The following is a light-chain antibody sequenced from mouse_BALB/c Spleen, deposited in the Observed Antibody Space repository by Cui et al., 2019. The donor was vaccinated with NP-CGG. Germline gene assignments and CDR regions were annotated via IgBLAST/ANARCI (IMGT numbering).Light chain of an antibody. CDR2: GTN. V-gene: IGLV1*01. CDR3: ALWYSNHWV. Sequence: VVMTQASALTTSPGETVTFTCRSSTGAVTTSNYANWVQEKPDHLFTGLIGGTNNRAPGVPARFSGSLIGDKAALTITGEQTEDEAIYFCALWYSNHWVFGGGTKLTVL. J-gene: IGLJ1*01. CDR1: TGAVTTSNY.